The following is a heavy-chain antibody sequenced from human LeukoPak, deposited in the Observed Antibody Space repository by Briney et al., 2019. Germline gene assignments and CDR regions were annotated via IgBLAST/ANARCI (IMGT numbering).Heavy chain of an antibody. D-gene: IGHD6-6*01. CDR3: ASSSSSIAAQGYYYYYMDV. J-gene: IGHJ6*03. Sequence: ASVKVSCKASGYTFTSYDINWVRQATGQGLEWMGWMNPNSGNTGYAQKLQGRVTITRNTSISTAYMELSSLRSEDTAVYYCASSSSSIAAQGYYYYYMDVWGKGTTVTVSS. CDR2: MNPNSGNT. V-gene: IGHV1-8*03. CDR1: GYTFTSYD.